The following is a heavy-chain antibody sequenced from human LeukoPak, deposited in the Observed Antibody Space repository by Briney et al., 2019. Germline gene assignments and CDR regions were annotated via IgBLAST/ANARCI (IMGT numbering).Heavy chain of an antibody. J-gene: IGHJ6*03. CDR3: ARGRLGRSGVVTLYYYMDV. CDR2: MNPNSGNT. V-gene: IGHV1-8*01. D-gene: IGHD3-3*01. CDR1: GYTFTSYD. Sequence: ASVKVSCKASGYTFTSYDINWVRQATGQGLEWMGWMNPNSGNTGYAQKFQGRVTMTRNTSISTAYMELSSLRSEDTAVYYCARGRLGRSGVVTLYYYMDVWGKGTTVTVSS.